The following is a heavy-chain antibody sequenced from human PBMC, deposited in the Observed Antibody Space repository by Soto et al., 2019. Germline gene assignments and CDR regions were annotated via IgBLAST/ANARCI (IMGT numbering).Heavy chain of an antibody. V-gene: IGHV1-58*01. D-gene: IGHD1-1*01. CDR1: GFTFTSSA. J-gene: IGHJ6*02. Sequence: ASVKVSCKASGFTFTSSAVQWVRQARGQRLEWIGWIVVGSGNTNYAQKFQERVTITRDMSTSTAYMELRSLRSEDTAVYYCAAGQPAYYYGMDVWGQGTTVTVSS. CDR3: AAGQPAYYYGMDV. CDR2: IVVGSGNT.